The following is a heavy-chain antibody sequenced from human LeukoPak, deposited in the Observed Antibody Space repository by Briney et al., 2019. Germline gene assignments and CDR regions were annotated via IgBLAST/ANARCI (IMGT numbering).Heavy chain of an antibody. Sequence: GGSLRLSCAASGFTFDDYAMHWVRQVPGKGLEWVSGISWNTGTIVYADSVKGRFTISRDNAKNSLHLQMNSLRAEDTAVYYCAKDVGGRWPLYYFDYWGQGTLVTVSS. CDR3: AKDVGGRWPLYYFDY. D-gene: IGHD2-21*02. CDR2: ISWNTGTI. J-gene: IGHJ4*02. V-gene: IGHV3-9*01. CDR1: GFTFDDYA.